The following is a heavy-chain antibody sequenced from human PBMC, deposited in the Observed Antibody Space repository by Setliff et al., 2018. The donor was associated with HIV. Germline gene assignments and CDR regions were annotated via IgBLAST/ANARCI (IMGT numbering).Heavy chain of an antibody. D-gene: IGHD3-3*01. V-gene: IGHV7-4-1*01. CDR1: GYSLTSYS. CDR3: TRDHTPPPNYDFWSGQLYLRNIVYYMDV. CDR2: INCNAGNP. J-gene: IGHJ6*03. Sequence: ASVKVSCKASGYSLTSYSIYLVRQAPGQGLEWMGCINCNAGNPTYAHGFTGRFVFSVDTPVSTAYLQILSLKAEDTAVYYCTRDHTPPPNYDFWSGQLYLRNIVYYMDVWGTGSPVTVS.